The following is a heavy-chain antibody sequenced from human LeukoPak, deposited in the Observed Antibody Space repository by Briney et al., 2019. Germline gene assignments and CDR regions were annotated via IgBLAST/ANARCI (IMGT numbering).Heavy chain of an antibody. D-gene: IGHD3-22*01. CDR1: GGSISSSSYY. CDR3: ARENYDSSNLGPVWFDP. V-gene: IGHV4-39*07. Sequence: SETLSLTCTVSGGSISSSSYYWGWIRQPPGKGLEWIGSIYYSGSTYYNPSLKSRVTISVDTSKNQFSLKLSSVTAADTAVYYCARENYDSSNLGPVWFDPWGQGTLVTVSP. J-gene: IGHJ5*02. CDR2: IYYSGST.